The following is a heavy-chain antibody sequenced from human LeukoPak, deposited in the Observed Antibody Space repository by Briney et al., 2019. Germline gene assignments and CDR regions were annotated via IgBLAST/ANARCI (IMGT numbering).Heavy chain of an antibody. V-gene: IGHV1-69*13. CDR3: ARTERYYGSQNWFDP. CDR1: GGTFSSYA. Sequence: ASVKVSCKASGGTFSSYAISWVRQAPGQGLEWMGGIIPIFGTANYARKFQGRVTITADESTSTAYMELSSLRSEDTAVYYCARTERYYGSQNWFDPWGQGTLVTVSS. CDR2: IIPIFGTA. J-gene: IGHJ5*02. D-gene: IGHD3-10*01.